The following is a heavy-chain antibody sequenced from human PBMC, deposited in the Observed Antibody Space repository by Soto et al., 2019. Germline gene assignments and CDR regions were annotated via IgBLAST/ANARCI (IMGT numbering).Heavy chain of an antibody. CDR3: ARGDSPYVWFNEF. CDR1: GGLFSSYA. V-gene: IGHV1-69*01. Sequence: QEQLVQSGAEVKKPGSSVKVSCKDSGGLFSSYAISWVRQAPGQGLEWMGGIIPVFATPYYAQKFQGRVTITADESTNTAYMELSSLRSEDTATYYCARGDSPYVWFNEFWGQGSLVTVSS. D-gene: IGHD3-16*01. CDR2: IIPVFATP. J-gene: IGHJ4*02.